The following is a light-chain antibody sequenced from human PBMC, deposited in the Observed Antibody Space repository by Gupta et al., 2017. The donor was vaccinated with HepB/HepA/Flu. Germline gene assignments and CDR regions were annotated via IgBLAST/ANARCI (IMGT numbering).Light chain of an antibody. Sequence: IQMTQSPSSLSASVGDRVVITCQASQHIGKYLNWYQQKPGKAPKLLIFDGSKGERGVPSRFSGSGSGTHFTFTISSLQPDDFAIYYCHEYDSLRTFGGGTKVDIK. CDR3: HEYDSLRT. CDR1: QHIGKY. V-gene: IGKV1-33*01. J-gene: IGKJ4*01. CDR2: DGS.